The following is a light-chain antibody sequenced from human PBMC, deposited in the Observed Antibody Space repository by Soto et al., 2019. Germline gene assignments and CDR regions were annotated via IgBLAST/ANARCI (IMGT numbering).Light chain of an antibody. V-gene: IGKV3-15*01. CDR3: QQYKNWPPLT. CDR1: QSVSYN. Sequence: EIVMTQSPATLSVSPGETATLSCRASQSVSYNLAWYQQKPGQGPRILIYGAFTRATGIPARFSGSGSGTEFTLTLSSLQSEDFAVYYCQQYKNWPPLTFGGGIKVEIK. CDR2: GAF. J-gene: IGKJ4*01.